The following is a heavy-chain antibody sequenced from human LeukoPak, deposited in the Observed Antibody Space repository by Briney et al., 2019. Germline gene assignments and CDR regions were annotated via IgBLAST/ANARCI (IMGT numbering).Heavy chain of an antibody. CDR2: ISYDGSNK. CDR3: AKDSHLGAFDI. V-gene: IGHV3-30*18. J-gene: IGHJ3*02. CDR1: GFTFSSYG. Sequence: PGGSLRLSCAASGFTFSSYGMHWVRQAPGKGLEWVAVISYDGSNKYYADSVKGRFTISRDNSKNTLYLQMNSLRAEDTAVYYCAKDSHLGAFDIWGQGTMVTVSP.